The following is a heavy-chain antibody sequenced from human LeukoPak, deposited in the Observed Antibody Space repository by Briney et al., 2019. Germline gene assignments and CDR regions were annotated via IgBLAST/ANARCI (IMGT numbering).Heavy chain of an antibody. Sequence: SETLSLTCTVSGGSTSSDYWSWIRQSPGKGLEWIGYVYNSGDTGKNPSLKSRVTILLDTSKNQCSLKLTSVSAADTAVYYCARLKLGAYFDLWGRSTLVTVSS. CDR2: VYNSGDT. CDR3: ARLKLGAYFDL. V-gene: IGHV4-59*08. J-gene: IGHJ2*01. CDR1: GGSTSSDY. D-gene: IGHD3-16*01.